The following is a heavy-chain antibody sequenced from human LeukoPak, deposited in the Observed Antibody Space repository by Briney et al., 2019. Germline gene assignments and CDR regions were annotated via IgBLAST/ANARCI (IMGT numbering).Heavy chain of an antibody. D-gene: IGHD2/OR15-2a*01. J-gene: IGHJ4*02. CDR1: GYTFSGYY. V-gene: IGHV1-2*06. CDR3: AREELDY. CDR2: INPYSGGT. Sequence: GASVKASCKASGYTFSGYYMHWVRQAPGQGLEWMGRINPYSGGTNYAQKFQGRVTMTRDTSINTAYMDLSRLTSDDTAVYYCAREELDYWGQGTLVTVSS.